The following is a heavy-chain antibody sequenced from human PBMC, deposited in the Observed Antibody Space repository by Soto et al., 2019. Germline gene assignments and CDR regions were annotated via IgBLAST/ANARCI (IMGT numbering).Heavy chain of an antibody. Sequence: QVTLKESVPVLLKPTETLTLTCTVSGFSLTIPRLGVSWVRQPPGKALEWLAHIFSDAGKSYSTSLQSRLTISRDTAKSNVVLSMTNIEPADTATYYCTRIPCKWFSVYYYCGMDVWGQGATVTVSS. J-gene: IGHJ6*02. CDR3: TRIPCKWFSVYYYCGMDV. V-gene: IGHV2-26*01. CDR1: GFSLTIPRLG. D-gene: IGHD2-8*01. CDR2: IFSDAGK.